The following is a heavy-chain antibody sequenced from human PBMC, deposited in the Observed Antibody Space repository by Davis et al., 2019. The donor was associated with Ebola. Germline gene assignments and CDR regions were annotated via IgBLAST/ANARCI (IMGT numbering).Heavy chain of an antibody. CDR1: GFSISTYS. V-gene: IGHV3-48*02. Sequence: GSLRLSCVASGFSISTYSMNWFRQAPGKGLEWVSYISSTSGTIQYADSVKGRFIISRDNVQNSLFLHMTNLRDEDTAMYFCTRGEALWGQGSLVTVSS. CDR2: ISSTSGTI. J-gene: IGHJ4*02. D-gene: IGHD1-26*01. CDR3: TRGEAL.